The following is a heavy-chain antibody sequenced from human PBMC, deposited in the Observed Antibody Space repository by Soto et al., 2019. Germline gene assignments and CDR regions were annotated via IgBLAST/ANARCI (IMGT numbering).Heavy chain of an antibody. V-gene: IGHV4-30-2*01. CDR3: ARSRNYGDYQGDFDY. J-gene: IGHJ4*02. D-gene: IGHD4-17*01. CDR1: GGSISSGGYS. Sequence: SETLSLTCAVSGGSISSGGYSWSWIRQPPGKGLEWIGYIYHSGSTYYNPSLKSRVTISVDRSKNQFSLKLSSVTAADTAVYYCARSRNYGDYQGDFDYWGQGTLVTVSS. CDR2: IYHSGST.